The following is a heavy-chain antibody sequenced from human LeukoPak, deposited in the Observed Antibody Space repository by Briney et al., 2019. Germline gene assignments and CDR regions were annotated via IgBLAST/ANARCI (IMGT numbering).Heavy chain of an antibody. V-gene: IGHV1-3*01. Sequence: ASVKVSCKASGYTFTSYAMHWVRQAPGQGLEWMGWINAGNGNTKYSQKFQGRVTITRDTSASTAYMELSSLRSEDTAVYYCARDSGVRQLVPQDFDYWGQGTLVTVSS. CDR1: GYTFTSYA. J-gene: IGHJ4*02. CDR3: ARDSGVRQLVPQDFDY. CDR2: INAGNGNT. D-gene: IGHD6-13*01.